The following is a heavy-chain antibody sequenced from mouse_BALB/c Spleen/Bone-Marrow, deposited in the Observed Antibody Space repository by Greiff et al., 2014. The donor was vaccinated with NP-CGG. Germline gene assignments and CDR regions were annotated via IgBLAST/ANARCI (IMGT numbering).Heavy chain of an antibody. CDR2: ISYSGST. CDR3: ASQDVYYYAMDY. D-gene: IGHD3-2*02. J-gene: IGHJ4*01. Sequence: VQLQQSGPGLVKPSQSLSPTCTVTGYSITSDYAWNWIRQFPGNKLEWMGYISYSGSTSYNPSLKSRISITRDTSKNQFFLQLNSVTTEDTATYYCASQDVYYYAMDYWGQGTSVTVSS. CDR1: GYSITSDYA. V-gene: IGHV3-2*02.